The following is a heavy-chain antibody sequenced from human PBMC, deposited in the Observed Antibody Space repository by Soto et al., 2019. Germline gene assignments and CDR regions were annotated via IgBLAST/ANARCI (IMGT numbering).Heavy chain of an antibody. CDR2: IWYDGSNK. V-gene: IGHV3-33*01. CDR1: GFTFSSYG. Sequence: QVQLVESGGGVVQPGRSLRLSCAASGFTFSSYGMHWVRQAPGKGLEWVAVIWYDGSNKYYADSVKGRFTISRDNSKNTLYLQMNSLRAEDTAVYYCASAVAGTHTPLDYWGQGTLVTVSS. D-gene: IGHD6-19*01. J-gene: IGHJ4*02. CDR3: ASAVAGTHTPLDY.